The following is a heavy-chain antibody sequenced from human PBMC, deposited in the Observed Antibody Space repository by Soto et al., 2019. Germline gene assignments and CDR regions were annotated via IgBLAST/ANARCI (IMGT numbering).Heavy chain of an antibody. Sequence: GGSLRLSCAASGFTFSSYWMSWVRQAPGKGLEWVANIKQDGSEKYYVDSVKGRFTISRDNAKNSLYLQMNSLRAEDTAVYYCARVGRYYDFWSGYSRSFDYCGEGTLVTVSS. J-gene: IGHJ4*02. CDR2: IKQDGSEK. V-gene: IGHV3-7*01. CDR1: GFTFSSYW. D-gene: IGHD3-3*01. CDR3: ARVGRYYDFWSGYSRSFDY.